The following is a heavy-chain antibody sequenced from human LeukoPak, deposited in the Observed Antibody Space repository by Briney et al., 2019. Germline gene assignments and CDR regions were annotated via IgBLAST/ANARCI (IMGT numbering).Heavy chain of an antibody. D-gene: IGHD3-10*01. J-gene: IGHJ4*02. CDR3: ARGQLLPGDY. V-gene: IGHV3-48*04. Sequence: GGSLRLSCAASGFTFSSYSMNWVRQAPGKGLEWVSYISSSSSTIYYADSVKGRFTISRDNAKNSLYLQMNSLRAEDTALYYCARGQLLPGDYWGQGTLVTVSS. CDR1: GFTFSSYS. CDR2: ISSSSSTI.